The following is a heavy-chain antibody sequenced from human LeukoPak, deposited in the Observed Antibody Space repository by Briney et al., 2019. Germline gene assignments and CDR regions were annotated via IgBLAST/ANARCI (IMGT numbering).Heavy chain of an antibody. J-gene: IGHJ4*02. CDR1: GGSISRGGFY. CDR2: MYKSGIS. D-gene: IGHD6-25*01. CDR3: ARDWRAAYFDY. Sequence: SETLSLTCSVSGGSISRGGFYWNWIRQHPGKGLEWIGYMYKSGISNYNPSLKSRALISMDTSENHFSLKLSSVTAADTAVYYCARDWRAAYFDYWGQGTLVTVSS. V-gene: IGHV4-31*03.